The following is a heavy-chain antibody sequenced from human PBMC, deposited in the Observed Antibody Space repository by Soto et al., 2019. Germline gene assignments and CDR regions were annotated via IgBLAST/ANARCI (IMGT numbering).Heavy chain of an antibody. CDR1: GGPISSYY. Sequence: SETLSLTCTVPGGPISSYYWSWIRQPPGKGLERIGYIDYSGSTNYNPSLKSRVTISVDTSKNQFSLRLSSVTPADTAVYSCARENYDSSAYSPTWFDPWGQGPLVTVSS. V-gene: IGHV4-59*01. CDR2: IDYSGST. CDR3: ARENYDSSAYSPTWFDP. J-gene: IGHJ5*02. D-gene: IGHD3-22*01.